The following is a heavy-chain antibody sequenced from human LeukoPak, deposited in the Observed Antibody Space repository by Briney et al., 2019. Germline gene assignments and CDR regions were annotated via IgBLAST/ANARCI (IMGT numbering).Heavy chain of an antibody. CDR1: GGSFSGYY. D-gene: IGHD3-10*01. CDR3: AANYYGSGSYYKTPDY. J-gene: IGHJ4*02. CDR2: INHSGST. V-gene: IGHV4-34*01. Sequence: SETLSLTCAVYGGSFSGYYWSWIRQPPGKGLEWIGEINHSGSTNYNPSLKSRVTISVDTSKNQFSLKLSSVTAADTAVYYCAANYYGSGSYYKTPDYWGQGTLVTVSS.